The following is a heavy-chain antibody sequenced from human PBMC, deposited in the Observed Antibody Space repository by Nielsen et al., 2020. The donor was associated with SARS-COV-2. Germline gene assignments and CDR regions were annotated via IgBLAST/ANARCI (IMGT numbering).Heavy chain of an antibody. CDR2: IYPADSHT. J-gene: IGHJ4*02. D-gene: IGHD4-23*01. Sequence: GESLKISCKASGYTFSNYWIAWVRQMSGKGLEWMGLIYPADSHTTYSPSFQGQVTISVDKSVNTAYLRWSSLKASDTAIYYCARHGNDFGGNDLDYWGQGTLVTVSS. CDR1: GYTFSNYW. CDR3: ARHGNDFGGNDLDY. V-gene: IGHV5-51*01.